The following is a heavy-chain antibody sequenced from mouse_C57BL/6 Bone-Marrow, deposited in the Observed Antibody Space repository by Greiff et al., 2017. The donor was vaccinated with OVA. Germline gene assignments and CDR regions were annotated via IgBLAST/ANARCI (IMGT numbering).Heavy chain of an antibody. CDR3: ARDGTTVVAQRAWFAY. CDR2: ISDGGSYT. J-gene: IGHJ3*01. Sequence: EVQLVESGGGLVKPGGSLKLSCAASGFTFSSYAMSWVRQTPEKRLESVATISDGGSYTYYPDNVKGRFTISRDNAKNNLYLQMSHLKSEDTAMYYCARDGTTVVAQRAWFAYWGQGTLVTVSA. V-gene: IGHV5-4*01. D-gene: IGHD1-1*01. CDR1: GFTFSSYA.